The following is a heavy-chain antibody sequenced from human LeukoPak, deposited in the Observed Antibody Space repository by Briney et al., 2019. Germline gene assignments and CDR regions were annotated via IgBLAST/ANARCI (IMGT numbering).Heavy chain of an antibody. D-gene: IGHD2-15*01. CDR3: ARDGVVVAADYYYYAMDV. CDR1: GYTFTSYG. CDR2: ISAYNGNT. V-gene: IGHV1-18*04. J-gene: IGHJ6*04. Sequence: ASVKVSFKASGYTFTSYGISWVRQAPGQGLEWMGWISAYNGNTNYAQKLQGRVTMTTDTSTSTAYMELRSLRSDDTAVYYCARDGVVVAADYYYYAMDVWGKGTTVTVSS.